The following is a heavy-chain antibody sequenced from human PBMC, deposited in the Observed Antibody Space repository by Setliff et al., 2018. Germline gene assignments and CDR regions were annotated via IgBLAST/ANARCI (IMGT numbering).Heavy chain of an antibody. CDR3: AREQWLDPPGYYYMDV. Sequence: TLSLTCTVSGGSISNYYWSWIRQPAGKGLEWIGRIYTSGSTNYNPSLKSRVTMSVDTSKNQFSLKLSSVTAADTAVYYCAREQWLDPPGYYYMDVWAKGTTVTVSS. CDR1: GGSISNYY. CDR2: IYTSGST. D-gene: IGHD6-19*01. J-gene: IGHJ6*03. V-gene: IGHV4-4*07.